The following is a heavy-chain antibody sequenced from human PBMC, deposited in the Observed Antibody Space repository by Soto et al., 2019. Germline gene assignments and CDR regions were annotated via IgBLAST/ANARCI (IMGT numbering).Heavy chain of an antibody. CDR2: ICYSGST. CDR1: GDSLSRADYC. J-gene: IGHJ4*02. CDR3: AREGSGLFDF. D-gene: IGHD5-12*01. Sequence: PSETLSITCPVSGDSLSRADYCWSWIRQAPEKGLEWIGYICYSGSTYHNPSRKSRTSMSVDTSKRQFSLTLTSVTAADTAVYYCAREGSGLFDFWGQGRLVTVSS. V-gene: IGHV4-30-4*08.